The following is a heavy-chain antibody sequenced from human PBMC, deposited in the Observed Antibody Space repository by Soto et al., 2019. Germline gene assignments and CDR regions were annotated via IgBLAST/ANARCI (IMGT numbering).Heavy chain of an antibody. CDR3: VRDPQRNDY. CDR2: ISANSGNT. Sequence: QVQLVQSGPEVKKPGASVKVSCKASGYSFTSYGVSWVRQAPGQGLEWMGWISANSGNTDYAQKFRGRVTKTTETSTSTAYMDLRSLRSDDTAVYYCVRDPQRNDYWGQGTLATVSS. CDR1: GYSFTSYG. D-gene: IGHD6-25*01. V-gene: IGHV1-18*04. J-gene: IGHJ4*02.